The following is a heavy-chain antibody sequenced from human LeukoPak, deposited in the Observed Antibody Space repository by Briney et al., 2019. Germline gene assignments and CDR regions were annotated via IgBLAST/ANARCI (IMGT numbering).Heavy chain of an antibody. CDR3: ARVGVVVVAAIYYGMDV. Sequence: ASVKVSCKASGYTFTSYGISWVRQAPGQGLEWMGWISAYNGNTNYAQKLQGRVTMTTDTSTSTAYTELRSLRSDDTAVYYCARVGVVVVAAIYYGMDVWGQGTTVTVSS. CDR1: GYTFTSYG. V-gene: IGHV1-18*01. CDR2: ISAYNGNT. J-gene: IGHJ6*02. D-gene: IGHD2-15*01.